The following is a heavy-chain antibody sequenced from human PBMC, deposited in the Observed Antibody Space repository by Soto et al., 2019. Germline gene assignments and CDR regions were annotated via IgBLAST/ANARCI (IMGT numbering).Heavy chain of an antibody. D-gene: IGHD2-15*01. Sequence: EVQLVQSGGGLVQPGGSLKLSCAASGFTFSGSTVHWVRQASGEGLQWVGRIRSKANDYATTYIASVKGRFTISRDDSRNTGYLQMSDVKTEDTAVYYGTGGDCSGGTCDSGDFQHWGQGALVTVCS. CDR2: IRSKANDYAT. CDR1: GFTFSGST. J-gene: IGHJ1*01. CDR3: TGGDCSGGTCDSGDFQH. V-gene: IGHV3-73*02.